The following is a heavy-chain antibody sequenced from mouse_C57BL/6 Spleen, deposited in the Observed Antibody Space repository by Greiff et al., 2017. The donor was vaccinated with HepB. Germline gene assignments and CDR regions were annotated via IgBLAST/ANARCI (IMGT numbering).Heavy chain of an antibody. Sequence: EVKLVESGGDLVKPGGSLKLSCAASGFTFSSYGMSWVRQTPDKRLEWVATISSGGSYTYYPDSVKGRFTISRDNAKNTLYLQMSSLKSEDTAMYYCATTGCAYWGQGTLVTVSA. D-gene: IGHD1-1*01. V-gene: IGHV5-6*01. CDR2: ISSGGSYT. CDR3: ATTGCAY. J-gene: IGHJ3*01. CDR1: GFTFSSYG.